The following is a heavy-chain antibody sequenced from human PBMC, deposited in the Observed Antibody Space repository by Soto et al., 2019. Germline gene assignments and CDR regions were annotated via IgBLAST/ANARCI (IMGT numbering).Heavy chain of an antibody. J-gene: IGHJ5*02. Sequence: PSETLSLTCSVSGGSISSSYWSWIRQPPGKGLEWIGYISYSGSTTYNPSLKSRITLSVDTSKNQFSLRVSSVTAADTAVYYCAGQDIVVVPAAAHNWFDPWGQGTLVTVSS. CDR2: ISYSGST. V-gene: IGHV4-59*01. CDR3: AGQDIVVVPAAAHNWFDP. D-gene: IGHD2-2*01. CDR1: GGSISSSY.